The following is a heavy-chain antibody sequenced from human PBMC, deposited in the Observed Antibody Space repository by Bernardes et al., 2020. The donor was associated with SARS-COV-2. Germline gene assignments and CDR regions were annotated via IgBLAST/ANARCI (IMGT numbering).Heavy chain of an antibody. J-gene: IGHJ5*02. Sequence: GGSLRLSCAASGFTFSSYGMHWVRQAPGKGLEWVAVIWYDGSNKYYADSVKGRFTISRDNSKNTLYLQMNSLRAEDTAVYYCAGDDYLMPFDPWGQGTLVTVSS. CDR2: IWYDGSNK. CDR3: AGDDYLMPFDP. V-gene: IGHV3-33*01. D-gene: IGHD4-17*01. CDR1: GFTFSSYG.